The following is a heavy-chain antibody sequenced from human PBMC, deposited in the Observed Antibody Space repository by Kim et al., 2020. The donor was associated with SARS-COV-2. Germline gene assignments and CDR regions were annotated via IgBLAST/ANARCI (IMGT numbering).Heavy chain of an antibody. D-gene: IGHD4-17*01. V-gene: IGHV4-59*01. J-gene: IGHJ3*02. CDR3: ARDYGDDAFDI. Sequence: TNYTPSRKSRVTISVDPSKNQFSLKLSSVTAADTAVYYCARDYGDDAFDIWGQGTMVTVSS. CDR2: T.